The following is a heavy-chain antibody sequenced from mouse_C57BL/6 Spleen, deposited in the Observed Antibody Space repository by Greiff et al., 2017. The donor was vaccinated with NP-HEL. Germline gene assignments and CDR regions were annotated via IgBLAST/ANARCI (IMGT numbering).Heavy chain of an antibody. D-gene: IGHD3-2*02. CDR2: IYPGDGDT. J-gene: IGHJ4*01. V-gene: IGHV1-82*01. Sequence: QVQLQQSGPELVKPGASVKISCKASGYAFSSSWMNWVKQRPGKGLEWIGRIYPGDGDTNYNGKFKGKATLTADKSSSTACMQLSSLTSEDSAVYFCARQLRLWAMDYWGQGTSVTVSS. CDR3: ARQLRLWAMDY. CDR1: GYAFSSSW.